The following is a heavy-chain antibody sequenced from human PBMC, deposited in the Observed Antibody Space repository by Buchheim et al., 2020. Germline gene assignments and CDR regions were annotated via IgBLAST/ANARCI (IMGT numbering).Heavy chain of an antibody. Sequence: EVQLVESGGGLVQPGGSLRLSCAASGFTFSSYSMNWVRQAPGKGLEWVSYISSSSSTIYYADSVKGRFTISRDNAKNSLYLQMNSPRAEDTAVYYCARGAQKMATIPDYWGQGTL. CDR3: ARGAQKMATIPDY. D-gene: IGHD5-24*01. CDR2: ISSSSSTI. V-gene: IGHV3-48*01. CDR1: GFTFSSYS. J-gene: IGHJ4*02.